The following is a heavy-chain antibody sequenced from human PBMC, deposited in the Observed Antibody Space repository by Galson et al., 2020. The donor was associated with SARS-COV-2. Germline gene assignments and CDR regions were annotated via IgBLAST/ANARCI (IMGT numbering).Heavy chain of an antibody. D-gene: IGHD5-18*01. CDR2: ISTSSSYT. CDR3: ARDEGIRGYNYGRLYYGMDV. Sequence: NSGGSLSLSCAASGFPFSTYSINWVRMAPGKGLEWVSSISTSSSYTYYVDSVKGRFSISRDNPRNSLYLQMNSLRSEDTEVYYCARDEGIRGYNYGRLYYGMDVWGQGTTVTVSS. CDR1: GFPFSTYS. J-gene: IGHJ6*02. V-gene: IGHV3-21*01.